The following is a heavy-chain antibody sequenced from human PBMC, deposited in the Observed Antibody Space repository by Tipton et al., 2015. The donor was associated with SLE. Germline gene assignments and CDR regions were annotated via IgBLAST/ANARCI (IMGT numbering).Heavy chain of an antibody. CDR1: GGSFSGYY. CDR2: INHSGST. Sequence: TLSLTCAVYGGSFSGYYWSWIRQPPGKGLEWIGEINHSGSTNYNPSLKSRVTISVDTSKNQFSLKLSSVTAADTAVYYCARGRYCSSTSCFSHYYYYYMDVWGKGTTVTVSS. V-gene: IGHV4-34*01. CDR3: ARGRYCSSTSCFSHYYYYYMDV. J-gene: IGHJ6*03. D-gene: IGHD2-2*01.